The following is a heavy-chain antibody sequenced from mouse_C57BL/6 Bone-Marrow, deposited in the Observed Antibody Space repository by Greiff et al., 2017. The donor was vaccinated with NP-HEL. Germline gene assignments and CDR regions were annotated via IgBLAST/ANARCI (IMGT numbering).Heavy chain of an antibody. CDR2: IYPGDGDT. CDR3: ARRAAQATGFAY. D-gene: IGHD3-2*02. Sequence: QVQPKESGPELVKPGASVKISCKASGYAFSSSWMNWVKQRPGKGLEWIGRIYPGDGDTNYNGKFTGKATLTADKSSSTAYMQLSSLTSEDSAVYFCARRAAQATGFAYWGQGTLVTVSA. J-gene: IGHJ3*01. CDR1: GYAFSSSW. V-gene: IGHV1-82*01.